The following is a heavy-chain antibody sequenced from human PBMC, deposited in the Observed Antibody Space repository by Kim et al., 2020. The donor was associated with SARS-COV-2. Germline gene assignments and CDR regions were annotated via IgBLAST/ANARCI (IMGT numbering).Heavy chain of an antibody. Sequence: ASVKVSCKASGYTFTNYYFHWVRQAPGQGLEWMGKINPSGGSTTYADKFQGRVTMTTDTSTSTVYMELSSLRSEDTALFYFARAGVVGTDEGFDIWGQGT. CDR3: ARAGVVGTDEGFDI. V-gene: IGHV1-46*01. CDR1: GYTFTNYY. CDR2: INPSGGST. J-gene: IGHJ3*02. D-gene: IGHD2-15*01.